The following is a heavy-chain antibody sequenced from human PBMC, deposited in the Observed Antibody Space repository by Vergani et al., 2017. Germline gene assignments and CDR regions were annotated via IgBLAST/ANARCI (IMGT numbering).Heavy chain of an antibody. J-gene: IGHJ6*03. Sequence: QITLKESGPTLVKPTQTLTLPYTFSGFSLNTRGVSVAWIRQPPGKALDWLALIDWNDDQHYSPSLNNSVTLTKDTSKNQVVLTMTNMDYVDTGTYYCVNRKTECGTTGCFYPFYYYYYMDVWGKGTTVTVSS. V-gene: IGHV2-5*04. D-gene: IGHD1-7*01. CDR1: GFSLNTRGVS. CDR3: VNRKTECGTTGCFYPFYYYYYMDV. CDR2: IDWNDDQ.